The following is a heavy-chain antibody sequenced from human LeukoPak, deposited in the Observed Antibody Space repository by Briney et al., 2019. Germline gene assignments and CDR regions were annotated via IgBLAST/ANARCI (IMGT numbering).Heavy chain of an antibody. CDR3: ARGPYYFDY. V-gene: IGHV4-59*01. CDR1: GGSISSYY. J-gene: IGHJ4*02. Sequence: PSETLSLTCTVSGGSISSYYWSWMRQPPGKGLEWVGYIYYSGSTNYNPSLKSRVTISVDTSKNQFSLKLSSVTAADTAVCFWARGPYYFDYWGQGTLVTVSS. CDR2: IYYSGST.